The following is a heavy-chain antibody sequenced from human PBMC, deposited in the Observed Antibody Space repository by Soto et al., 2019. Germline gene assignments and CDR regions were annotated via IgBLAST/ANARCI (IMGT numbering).Heavy chain of an antibody. CDR2: INPILNIS. Sequence: SVKVSCKASGYTFNFYSINWVRQAPGLGLQKMGKINPILNISNYAPRYQSRVTMTADKFTSTAYMELSSLRSEDTAMYYCATSYGSGYRAFDSWGQGALVTVSS. CDR1: GYTFNFYS. V-gene: IGHV1-69*02. CDR3: ATSYGSGYRAFDS. J-gene: IGHJ4*02. D-gene: IGHD3-10*01.